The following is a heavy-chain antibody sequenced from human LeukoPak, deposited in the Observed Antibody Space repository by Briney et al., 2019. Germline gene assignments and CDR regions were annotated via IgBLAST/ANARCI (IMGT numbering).Heavy chain of an antibody. Sequence: SETLSLTCAVYGGSFGGYYWSWIRQPPGKGLEWIGEINHSGSTNYNPSLKSRVTISVDTSKNQFSLKLSSVTAADTAVYYCARGSNFGDYWPVWGQGTLVTVSS. J-gene: IGHJ4*02. CDR1: GGSFGGYY. V-gene: IGHV4-34*01. D-gene: IGHD4-17*01. CDR3: ARGSNFGDYWPV. CDR2: INHSGST.